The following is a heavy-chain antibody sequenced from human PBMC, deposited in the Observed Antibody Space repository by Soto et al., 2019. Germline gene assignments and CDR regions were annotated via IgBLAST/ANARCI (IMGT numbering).Heavy chain of an antibody. CDR1: QSTFSKSI. Sequence: QVQLVESGGGVVQPGESLRLSCAASQSTFSKSIIHWVRQAPGKGLEWLALVTPNGFTQAHTDSVKGRFSVSRDNSLNTVSLQRISLTLEDTAVYYCAREAGSSGRAGWFDPWGQGTLVTVSS. J-gene: IGHJ5*02. CDR3: AREAGSSGRAGWFDP. D-gene: IGHD6-19*01. V-gene: IGHV3-30-3*01. CDR2: VTPNGFTQ.